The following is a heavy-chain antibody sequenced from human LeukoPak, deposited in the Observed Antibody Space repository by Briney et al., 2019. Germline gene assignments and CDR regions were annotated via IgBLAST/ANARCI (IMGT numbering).Heavy chain of an antibody. J-gene: IGHJ6*02. V-gene: IGHV4-39*01. D-gene: IGHD6-19*01. CDR1: GGSISSSSYY. Sequence: SETLSLTCTVSGGSISSSSYYWGWIRQPPGKGLEWIGSIYYSGSTYYNPSLKSRVTISVDTSKNQFSPKLSSVTAADTAVYYCASIAVAGQGRYGMDVWGQGTTVTVSS. CDR2: IYYSGST. CDR3: ASIAVAGQGRYGMDV.